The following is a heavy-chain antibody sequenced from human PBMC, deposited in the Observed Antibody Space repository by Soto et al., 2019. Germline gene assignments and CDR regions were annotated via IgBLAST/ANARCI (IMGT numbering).Heavy chain of an antibody. CDR2: IYQSGTT. V-gene: IGHV4-30-2*01. CDR3: ARDTRSGYYFDY. J-gene: IGHJ4*02. Sequence: TLSLTCDVSGDSISRGGYSWNWIRQPPGKGLEWIGNIYQSGTTDYNPSLKSRVTISVDRSKNQFSLKLSSVTAADTAVYYCARDTRSGYYFDYWGQGTLVTVS. CDR1: GDSISRGGYS. D-gene: IGHD3-22*01.